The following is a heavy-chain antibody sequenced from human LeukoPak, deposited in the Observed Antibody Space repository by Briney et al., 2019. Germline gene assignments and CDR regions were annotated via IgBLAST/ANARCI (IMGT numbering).Heavy chain of an antibody. J-gene: IGHJ3*01. CDR3: TRDPYDRGGYGAFDL. Sequence: GSLRLSCAASGFTFTAYSMTWVRQAPGKGLEWVANIKRDGSDKYYVDSVKGRFTISRDNAKNSLYLEMISLRVEDTAVYYCTRDPYDRGGYGAFDLWGLGTTITVSS. CDR2: IKRDGSDK. CDR1: GFTFTAYS. D-gene: IGHD3-22*01. V-gene: IGHV3-7*01.